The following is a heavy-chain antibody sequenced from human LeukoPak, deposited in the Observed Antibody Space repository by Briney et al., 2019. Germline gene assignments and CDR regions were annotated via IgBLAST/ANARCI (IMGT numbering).Heavy chain of an antibody. CDR2: IYYSGST. CDR1: GGSISSYY. CDR3: ARMSGSYPPYFDY. V-gene: IGHV4-39*07. Sequence: SETLSLTCTVSGGSISSYYWGWIRQPPGKGLEWIGSIYYSGSTYYNPSLKSRVTISVDTSKNQFSLKLSSVTAADTAVYYCARMSGSYPPYFDYWGQGTLVTVSS. J-gene: IGHJ4*02. D-gene: IGHD1-26*01.